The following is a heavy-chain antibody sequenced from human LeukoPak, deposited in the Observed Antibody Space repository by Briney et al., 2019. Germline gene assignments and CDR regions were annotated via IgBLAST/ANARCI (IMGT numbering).Heavy chain of an antibody. J-gene: IGHJ3*01. CDR3: VKLQFICVVASAFDV. D-gene: IGHD2-15*01. V-gene: IGHV3-23*01. Sequence: PGGSLRLSCVVSGFTFTTYAMSWVRQAPGKGLEWVSTISGSGGNTYYADSVKGRLTISRDISKDTLYLQMNSLSAEDTAIYYCVKLQFICVVASAFDVWGQGTMVSVSS. CDR2: ISGSGGNT. CDR1: GFTFTTYA.